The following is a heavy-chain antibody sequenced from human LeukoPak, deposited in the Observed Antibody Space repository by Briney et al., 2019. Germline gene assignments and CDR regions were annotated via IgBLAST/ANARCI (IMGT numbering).Heavy chain of an antibody. CDR3: ASPRGHYDSSAFDF. Sequence: GGSLKISCKISGNSFTTYWIGWVRQMPGKGLECMGIIYPGDSDTIYSPSFQGQVTISADRSIKTAYLQWSSLKASDTAMYYCASPRGHYDSSAFDFWGQGTLVTVSS. V-gene: IGHV5-51*01. CDR2: IYPGDSDT. D-gene: IGHD3-22*01. J-gene: IGHJ4*02. CDR1: GNSFTTYW.